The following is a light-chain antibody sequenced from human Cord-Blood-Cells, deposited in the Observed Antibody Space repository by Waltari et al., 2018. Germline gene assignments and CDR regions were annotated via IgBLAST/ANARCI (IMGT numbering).Light chain of an antibody. CDR2: DPS. Sequence: DIQMTQSPSSLSASVGDRVTITCQASQDISNYLNWYQQKPGKAPKLLIYDPSNLETGVPSRFSRSVYGTDFTFTISSLQPEEIATYDVQQYDNLPMYTFRQGTTLEIK. CDR1: QDISNY. J-gene: IGKJ2*01. V-gene: IGKV1-33*01. CDR3: QQYDNLPMYT.